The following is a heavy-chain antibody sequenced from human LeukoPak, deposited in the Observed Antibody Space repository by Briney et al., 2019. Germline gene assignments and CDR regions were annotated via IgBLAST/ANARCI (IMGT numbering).Heavy chain of an antibody. J-gene: IGHJ4*02. CDR2: ITRTGDRI. D-gene: IGHD6-19*01. V-gene: IGHV3-48*03. CDR3: ARSKTSGWHLDY. Sequence: GGSLRLSCAASGFTFSSYEMNWVRQAPGKGLEWIAYITRTGDRIQYTASVKGRFTISRDNVNNTLYLQINSLRVEDTAVYYCARSKTSGWHLDYWGQGTLVTVSS. CDR1: GFTFSSYE.